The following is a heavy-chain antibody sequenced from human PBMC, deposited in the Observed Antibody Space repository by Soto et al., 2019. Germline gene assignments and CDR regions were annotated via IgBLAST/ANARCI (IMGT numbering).Heavy chain of an antibody. J-gene: IGHJ6*02. CDR1: GGTFSSYA. Sequence: ASVKVSCKASGGTFSSYAISWVRQAPGQGLEWMGGIIPIFGTANYAQKFQGRVTITADKSTSTAYMELSSLRSEDTAVYYCARDLLAWGSRNYYYGMDVWGQGTTVTVSS. CDR2: IIPIFGTA. CDR3: ARDLLAWGSRNYYYGMDV. D-gene: IGHD3-16*01. V-gene: IGHV1-69*06.